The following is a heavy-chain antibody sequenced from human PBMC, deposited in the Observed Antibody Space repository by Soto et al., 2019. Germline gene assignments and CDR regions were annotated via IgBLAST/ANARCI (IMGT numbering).Heavy chain of an antibody. V-gene: IGHV3-23*01. J-gene: IGHJ4*02. CDR2: ISGSGGST. D-gene: IGHD3-9*01. Sequence: GGSLILSCAASGFTFSSYAMSWVRQAPGKGLEWVSAISGSGGSTYYADSVKGRFTISRDNSKNTLYLQMNSLRAEDTAVYYCARVTTFYEILTSSYALNYFDYSGQGTSVTVS. CDR3: ARVTTFYEILTSSYALNYFDY. CDR1: GFTFSSYA.